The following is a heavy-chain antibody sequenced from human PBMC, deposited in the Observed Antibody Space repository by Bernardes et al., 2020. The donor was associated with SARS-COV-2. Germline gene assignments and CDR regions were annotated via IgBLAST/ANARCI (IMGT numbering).Heavy chain of an antibody. J-gene: IGHJ4*02. CDR3: ARGYFYGPFDF. CDR1: GFTFDDYG. Sequence: GGSLRLSCAASGFTFDDYGMSWVRQAPGKGLEWVSGIKRNGGSTGYADSVKGRFTISRDNAKNSLHLQMNSLRDEDTALYYCARGYFYGPFDFWGQGILVTVSS. D-gene: IGHD4-17*01. V-gene: IGHV3-20*04. CDR2: IKRNGGST.